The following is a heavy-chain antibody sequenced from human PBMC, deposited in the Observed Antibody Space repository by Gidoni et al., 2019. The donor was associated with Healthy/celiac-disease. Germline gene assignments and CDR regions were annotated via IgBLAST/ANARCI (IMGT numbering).Heavy chain of an antibody. D-gene: IGHD1-1*01. V-gene: IGHV3-23*01. Sequence: EVQLLESGGGLVQPGGSVRLYCAASGFTFSSYAMSWVRQAPGKGLEWVSAIGGSGGSTYYADSVQGRFTISRDKSKNTLYLQMNSLRAEDTAVYYCAKGSWNDVYWGQGTLVTVSS. CDR2: IGGSGGST. CDR3: AKGSWNDVY. J-gene: IGHJ4*02. CDR1: GFTFSSYA.